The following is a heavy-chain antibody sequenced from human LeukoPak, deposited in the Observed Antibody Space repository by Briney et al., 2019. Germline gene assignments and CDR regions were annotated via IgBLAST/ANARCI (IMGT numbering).Heavy chain of an antibody. J-gene: IGHJ5*02. CDR3: VKASSSSPQYNWFDA. CDR2: VSGTGGRT. V-gene: IGHV3-23*01. CDR1: GFAFSTYA. Sequence: GGSLRLSCAASGFAFSTYAMSWVRQAPGKGLEWVSVVSGTGGRTYYADSVKGRFTISRDNSKNTLYLQMNSLRAEDTALYYCVKASSSSPQYNWFDAWGQGTLVTVSS. D-gene: IGHD6-6*01.